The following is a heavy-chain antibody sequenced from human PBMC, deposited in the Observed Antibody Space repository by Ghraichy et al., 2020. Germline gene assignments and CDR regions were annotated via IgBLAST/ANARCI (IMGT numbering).Heavy chain of an antibody. CDR1: GDSMKSGFY. CDR3: ISEPAVAAFPPI. D-gene: IGHD6-19*01. Sequence: SETLSLSCTVSGDSMKSGFYWGWIRQPPGKGLEWIGSVYHTGNAYYRASLKSRLTISIDTSKNQIFLNLTSVTAADTAVYTCISEPAVAAFPPIWGQGTEVTVAS. J-gene: IGHJ3*02. CDR2: VYHTGNA. V-gene: IGHV4-38-2*02.